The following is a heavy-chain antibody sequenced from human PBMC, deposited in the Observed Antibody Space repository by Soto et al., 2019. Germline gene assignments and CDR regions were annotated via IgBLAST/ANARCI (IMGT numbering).Heavy chain of an antibody. Sequence: PSETLSLTCAVYGGSFSGYYWSWIRQPPGKGLEWIGEINNGGSSNYNPSLKSRGSMSVGTSNNQFSLKLTSVTAADTAVYYCARGRGDGYNQNWYSDLWGRGTLVTVS. CDR1: GGSFSGYY. CDR2: INNGGSS. J-gene: IGHJ2*01. CDR3: ARGRGDGYNQNWYSDL. V-gene: IGHV4-34*01. D-gene: IGHD3-10*01.